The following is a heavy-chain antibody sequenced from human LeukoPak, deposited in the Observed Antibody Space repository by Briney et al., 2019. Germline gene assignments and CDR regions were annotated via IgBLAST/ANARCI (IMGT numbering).Heavy chain of an antibody. D-gene: IGHD3-22*01. CDR2: IYPGDSDT. CDR1: GYSFTSYW. J-gene: IGHJ3*02. Sequence: GESLKISCKGSGYSFTSYWIGWVRQMPGKGLEWMRIIYPGDSDTRYSPSFQGQVTISADKSISTAYLQWSSLKASDTAMYYCARAPRTYYYDSSGLGKADAFDIWGQGTMVTVSS. CDR3: ARAPRTYYYDSSGLGKADAFDI. V-gene: IGHV5-51*01.